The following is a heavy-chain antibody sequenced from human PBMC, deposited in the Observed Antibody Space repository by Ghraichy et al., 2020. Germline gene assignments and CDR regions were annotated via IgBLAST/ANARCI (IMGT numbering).Heavy chain of an antibody. Sequence: SETLSLTCAVYGGSFSGYYWSWIHQPPGKGLEWIGEINHSGSTNYNPSLKSRVTISVDTSKNQFSLKLSSVTAADTAVYYCARGEKYYDFWSGSKTPDYYCGMDVWGQGTTVTVSS. J-gene: IGHJ6*02. CDR3: ARGEKYYDFWSGSKTPDYYCGMDV. CDR1: GGSFSGYY. CDR2: INHSGST. V-gene: IGHV4-34*01. D-gene: IGHD3-3*01.